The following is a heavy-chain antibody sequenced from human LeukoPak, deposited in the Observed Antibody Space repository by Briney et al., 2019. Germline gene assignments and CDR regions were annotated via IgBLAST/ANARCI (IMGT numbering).Heavy chain of an antibody. V-gene: IGHV1-69*06. CDR1: GGTFSSYA. Sequence: SVKVSCKASGGTFSSYAISWVRQAPGQGLEWMGGIIPIFGTANYAQKFQGRVTITADKSTSTAYMELSSLRSEDTAVYYCAHASSRAYCGGDCSSPESYWGQGTLVTVS. CDR2: IIPIFGTA. CDR3: AHASSRAYCGGDCSSPESY. D-gene: IGHD2-21*01. J-gene: IGHJ4*02.